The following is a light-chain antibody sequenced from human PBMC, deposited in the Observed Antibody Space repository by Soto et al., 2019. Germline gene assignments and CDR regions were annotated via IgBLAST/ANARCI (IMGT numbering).Light chain of an antibody. CDR2: DVS. Sequence: QSALTQPASVSGSPGQSITISCTGTSNDIGGWNYVSWYQQHPGKAPKLIIYDVSYRPSGVSSRFSGSKSGNTASLTISGLQAEDEADYYCSSYTIISALDLGPGTKLTVL. J-gene: IGLJ1*01. CDR1: SNDIGGWNY. CDR3: SSYTIISALD. V-gene: IGLV2-14*03.